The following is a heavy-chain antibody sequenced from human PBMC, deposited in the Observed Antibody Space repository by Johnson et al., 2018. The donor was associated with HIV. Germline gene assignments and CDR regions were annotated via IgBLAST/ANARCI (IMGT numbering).Heavy chain of an antibody. D-gene: IGHD2-15*01. CDR1: GFSFSNYA. J-gene: IGHJ3*02. CDR2: ISSSGSTK. CDR3: AKLRPDRSGHRAFDI. V-gene: IGHV3-48*01. Sequence: VQLVESGGGVVQPGRSLRLSCAASGFSFSNYAMHWIRLAPGKGLEWVSYISSSGSTKYYTDSVKGRFTISRDNSKNTLYLQMNSLRTEDTALYYCAKLRPDRSGHRAFDIWGQGTMVTVSS.